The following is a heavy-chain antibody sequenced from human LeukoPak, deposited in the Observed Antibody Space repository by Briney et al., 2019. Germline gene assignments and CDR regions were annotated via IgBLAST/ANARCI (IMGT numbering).Heavy chain of an antibody. D-gene: IGHD3-9*01. Sequence: GGSLRLSCAASGFTFSSYAMSWVRQAPGKGLEWVSAISGSGGSTYYADSVKGRFTISRDNSKNTLYLQMNSLRAEDTAVYYCAKVGGRGFDWLLYFDYWGQGTLVTVSS. CDR3: AKVGGRGFDWLLYFDY. J-gene: IGHJ4*02. CDR2: ISGSGGST. CDR1: GFTFSSYA. V-gene: IGHV3-23*01.